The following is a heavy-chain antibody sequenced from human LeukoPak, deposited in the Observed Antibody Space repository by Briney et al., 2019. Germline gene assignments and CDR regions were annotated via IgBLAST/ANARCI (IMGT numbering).Heavy chain of an antibody. CDR2: INPNSGGT. V-gene: IGHV1-2*02. J-gene: IGHJ3*02. CDR3: ARVISGFWTGYYGPFDI. D-gene: IGHD3/OR15-3a*01. CDR1: GYTFTGYY. Sequence: GASVKVSCKASGYTFTGYYMHWVRQAPGQGLEWMGWINPNSGGTNYAQKFQGRVTMTRDTSISTAYMELSRLRSDDTAVYYCARVISGFWTGYYGPFDIWGQGTMVTVSS.